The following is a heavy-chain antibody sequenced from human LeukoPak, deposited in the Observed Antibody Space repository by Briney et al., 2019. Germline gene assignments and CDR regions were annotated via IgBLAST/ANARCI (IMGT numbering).Heavy chain of an antibody. J-gene: IGHJ4*02. CDR2: ISAYNGNT. Sequence: ASVKVSCTASGYTFTSYGISSVRQAPGQGLEWMGWISAYNGNTNYAQKLQGRVTMTTDTSTSTAYMELRSLRSDDTAVYYCARDSVVVVITQTFDYWGQGTLVTVSS. CDR1: GYTFTSYG. CDR3: ARDSVVVVITQTFDY. V-gene: IGHV1-18*01. D-gene: IGHD3-22*01.